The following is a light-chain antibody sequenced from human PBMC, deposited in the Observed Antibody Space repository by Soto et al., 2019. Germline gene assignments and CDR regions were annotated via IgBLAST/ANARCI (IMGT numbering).Light chain of an antibody. J-gene: IGKJ4*02. V-gene: IGKV3-15*01. CDR1: HSLNTD. CDR3: QQYNNYPCT. CDR2: DAS. Sequence: EIQLTQSPSSLSVSPGETATIYCRASHSLNTDLAWYQQKPGKAPRLLIYDASNRASGIPARFSGSGSGTEFTLTISTLQSEDFAAYYCQQYNNYPCTFGGGTKVDIK.